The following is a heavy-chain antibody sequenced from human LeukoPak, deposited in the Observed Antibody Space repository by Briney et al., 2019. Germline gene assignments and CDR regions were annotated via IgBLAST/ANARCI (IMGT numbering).Heavy chain of an antibody. D-gene: IGHD6-13*01. CDR3: ARGIAGYYGMDV. CDR1: GYTFTSYY. CDR2: INPNGGST. V-gene: IGHV1-46*01. Sequence: GASVKVSCKASGYTFTSYYMHWVRQAPGQGLEWMGIINPNGGSTSYAQKFQGRVTMTRETSTSTVYMELSSLRSEDTAVYYCARGIAGYYGMDVWGQGTTVTVSS. J-gene: IGHJ6*02.